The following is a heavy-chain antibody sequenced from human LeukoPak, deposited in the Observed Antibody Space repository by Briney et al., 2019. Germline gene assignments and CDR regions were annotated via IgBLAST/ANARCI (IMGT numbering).Heavy chain of an antibody. V-gene: IGHV1-18*01. Sequence: ASVKVSCKASGYTFTNHGFSWVRQGPGQGLGWMGWISTYNGDTNYAQNLQGRVTMTTDTSTSTAYMEMRSLRSDDTAVYYCARDCSSTSCYNVYWGQGTLVTVSS. J-gene: IGHJ4*02. CDR3: ARDCSSTSCYNVY. D-gene: IGHD2-2*02. CDR2: ISTYNGDT. CDR1: GYTFTNHG.